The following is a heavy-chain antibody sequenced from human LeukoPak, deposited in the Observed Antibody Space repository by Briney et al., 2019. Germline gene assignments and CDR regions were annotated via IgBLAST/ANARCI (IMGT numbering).Heavy chain of an antibody. CDR3: AKFSGAVATPYMDV. D-gene: IGHD5-12*01. V-gene: IGHV3-43*01. CDR1: GFTFDDYT. CDR2: ISRDGGST. J-gene: IGHJ6*04. Sequence: GGSLRLSCAASGFTFDDYTMHWVRQAPGKDLEWVSLISRDGGSTYYADSVKGRFTISRDNSKNSLYLQMNSLRTEDTALYYCAKFSGAVATPYMDVWGKGTTVTVSS.